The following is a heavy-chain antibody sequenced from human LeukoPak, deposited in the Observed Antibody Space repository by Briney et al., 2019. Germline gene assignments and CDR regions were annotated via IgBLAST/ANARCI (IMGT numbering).Heavy chain of an antibody. CDR3: ARVAAFHNWFDP. CDR1: GGSISSYY. V-gene: IGHV4-59*01. CDR2: IYYSGST. Sequence: PSETLSLTCTVSGGSISSYYWSWIRQPPGKGLEWIGYIYYSGSTNYNPSLKSRVTISVDTSKNQFSLKLSSVTAADTAVYYCARVAAFHNWFDPWGQGTLVTVSS. D-gene: IGHD6-13*01. J-gene: IGHJ5*02.